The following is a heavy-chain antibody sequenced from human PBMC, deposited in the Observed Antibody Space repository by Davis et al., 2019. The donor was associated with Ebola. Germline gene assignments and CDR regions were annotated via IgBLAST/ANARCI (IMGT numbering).Heavy chain of an antibody. D-gene: IGHD6-19*01. CDR2: IASGGTT. CDR1: GGSISSSSYY. Sequence: AGSLRLSCTVSGGSISSSSYYWGWIRQPPGKGLEWIGSIASGGTTYYNPSLRSRLTISVDTSKNQFSLILGSVTATNTAVYFCARHDFHNSGYPFDYWGQGTLVTVSS. V-gene: IGHV4-39*01. CDR3: ARHDFHNSGYPFDY. J-gene: IGHJ4*02.